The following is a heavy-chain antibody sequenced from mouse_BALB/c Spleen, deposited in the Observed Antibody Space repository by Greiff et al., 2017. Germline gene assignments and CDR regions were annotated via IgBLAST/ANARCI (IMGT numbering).Heavy chain of an antibody. V-gene: IGHV3-6*02. CDR3: ARDHYYGSTYFDY. Sequence: EVKLLESGPGLVKPSQSLSLTCSVTGYSITSGYYWYWIRQFPGNKLEWMGYISYDGSNNYNPSLKNRISLTRDTSKNQFFLKLNSVTTEDTATYYCARDHYYGSTYFDYWGQGTTLTVSS. J-gene: IGHJ2*01. CDR2: ISYDGSN. D-gene: IGHD1-1*01. CDR1: GYSITSGYY.